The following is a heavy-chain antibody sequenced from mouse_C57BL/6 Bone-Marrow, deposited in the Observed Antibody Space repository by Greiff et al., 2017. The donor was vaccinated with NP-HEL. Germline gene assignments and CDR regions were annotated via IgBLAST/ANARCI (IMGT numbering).Heavy chain of an antibody. J-gene: IGHJ1*03. CDR3: ARSHYYGSSFPWYFDV. CDR2: INYDGSST. Sequence: DVQLVESEGGLVQPGSSMKLSCTASGFTFSDYYMAWVRQVPEKGLEWVANINYDGSSTYYLDSLKSRFIISRDNAKNILYLQMSSLKSEDTATYYCARSHYYGSSFPWYFDVWGTGTTVTVSS. D-gene: IGHD1-1*01. CDR1: GFTFSDYY. V-gene: IGHV5-16*01.